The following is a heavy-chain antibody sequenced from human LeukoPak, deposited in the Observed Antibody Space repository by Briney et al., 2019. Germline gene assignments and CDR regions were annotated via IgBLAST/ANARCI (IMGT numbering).Heavy chain of an antibody. V-gene: IGHV1-69*05. CDR1: GGTFTSYG. Sequence: SVKVSCKASGGTFTSYGISWVRQAPGQGLEWMGGIIPIFGTANYAQKFQGRVTITTDESTSTAYMELSSLRSEDTAVYYCARLKGSILTGYWFDLWGQGTLVTVSS. CDR3: ARLKGSILTGYWFDL. J-gene: IGHJ5*02. CDR2: IIPIFGTA. D-gene: IGHD3-9*01.